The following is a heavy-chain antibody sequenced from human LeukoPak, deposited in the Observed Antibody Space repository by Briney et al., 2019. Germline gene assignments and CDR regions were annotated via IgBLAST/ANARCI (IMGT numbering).Heavy chain of an antibody. V-gene: IGHV3-20*04. CDR2: INWSGGTT. D-gene: IGHD2-21*02. CDR1: GFTFDDYG. J-gene: IGHJ4*02. CDR3: ARVWTNTAFYPSDF. Sequence: GGSLRLSCVASGFTFDDYGMSWVRQAPGKGLEWVSGINWSGGTTGYGDSVKGRFTISRDNAKNSLFLQMVSLRVEDTAFYYCARVWTNTAFYPSDFWGQGTLVTVSS.